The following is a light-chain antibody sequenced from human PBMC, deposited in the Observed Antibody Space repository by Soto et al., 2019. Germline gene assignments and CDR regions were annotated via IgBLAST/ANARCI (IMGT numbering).Light chain of an antibody. J-gene: IGKJ1*01. CDR2: KAS. CDR1: QSISSW. Sequence: DIQMTQSPSTLSASVGDRVTITCRASQSISSWLAWYQQRPGKAPTLLIYKASNLERGVPSRLSGSGSGTELTLTISSLHPDDFATYYCQQYYTFPWTFGPGTKVEIK. V-gene: IGKV1-5*03. CDR3: QQYYTFPWT.